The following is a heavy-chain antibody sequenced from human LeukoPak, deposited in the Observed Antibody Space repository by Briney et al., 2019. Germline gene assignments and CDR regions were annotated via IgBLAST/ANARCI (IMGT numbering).Heavy chain of an antibody. CDR3: ARENYDILTGYPHFGY. D-gene: IGHD3-9*01. Sequence: SETLSLTCTVSGGSISSYNWSWIRQPAGKGLEWIGRIYTSGSTNYNPSLKSRVTMSVDTSKNQFSLKLSSVTAADTAVYYCARENYDILTGYPHFGYWGQGTLVTVSS. CDR2: IYTSGST. CDR1: GGSISSYN. J-gene: IGHJ4*02. V-gene: IGHV4-4*07.